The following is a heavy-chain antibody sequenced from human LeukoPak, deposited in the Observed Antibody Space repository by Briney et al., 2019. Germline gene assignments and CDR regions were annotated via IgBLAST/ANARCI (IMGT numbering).Heavy chain of an antibody. J-gene: IGHJ4*02. CDR2: TSSSDAGT. CDR1: GFTLSTYA. V-gene: IGHV3-23*01. CDR3: AKAPVTSCRGAYCYPFDS. Sequence: GGSLRLSCAASGFTLSTYAMSWVRQTPGKCLEWVAATSSSDAGTYHADSVRGRFTISRDNYLQLNSLRAEDAAVYFCAKAPVTSCRGAYCYPFDSWGQGTLVTVSS. D-gene: IGHD2-21*01.